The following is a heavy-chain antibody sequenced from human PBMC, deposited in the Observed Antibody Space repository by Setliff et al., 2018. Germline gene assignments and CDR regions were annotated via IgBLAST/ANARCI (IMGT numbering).Heavy chain of an antibody. CDR3: ARALRFLEWLLPSGGYYYYYMDV. J-gene: IGHJ6*03. Sequence: GASVKVSCKASGYTFTSYDINWVRQATGQGLEWMGWMNPNSGNTGNAQKFQGRVNITRNTSISTAYMELSILGAEDTAVYYCARALRFLEWLLPSGGYYYYYMDVWGKGTTVTVAS. CDR1: GYTFTSYD. V-gene: IGHV1-8*03. CDR2: MNPNSGNT. D-gene: IGHD3-3*01.